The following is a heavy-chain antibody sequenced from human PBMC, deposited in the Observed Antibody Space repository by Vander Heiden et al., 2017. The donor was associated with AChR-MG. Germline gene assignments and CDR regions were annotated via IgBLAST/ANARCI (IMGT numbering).Heavy chain of an antibody. CDR1: GYTFTSYG. V-gene: IGHV1-18*01. J-gene: IGHJ4*02. D-gene: IGHD3-10*01. CDR3: ARVLVITMVQGVIGDY. Sequence: QVQLVQSGAEVKKPGASVKVSCKASGYTFTSYGISWVRQAPGQGLGWRGWISAYNGNTEYARKLQGRVTMTTDTSTSTAYMELRSLRSDDTAVYYCARVLVITMVQGVIGDYWGQGTLVTVSS. CDR2: ISAYNGNT.